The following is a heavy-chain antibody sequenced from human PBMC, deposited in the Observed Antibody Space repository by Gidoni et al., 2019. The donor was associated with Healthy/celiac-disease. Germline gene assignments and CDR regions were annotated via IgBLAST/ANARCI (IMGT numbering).Heavy chain of an antibody. J-gene: IGHJ4*02. CDR3: ARGYSSSYLGGFDY. D-gene: IGHD6-13*01. Sequence: VPPVESGGGVVQPGRSMRLSCEASGFTFSSYAMHWVRQAPGKGLEWVAVISYDGSNKYYADSVKGRFTISRDNSKNTLYLQMNSLRAEDTAVYYCARGYSSSYLGGFDYWGQGTLVTVSS. V-gene: IGHV3-30-3*01. CDR1: GFTFSSYA. CDR2: ISYDGSNK.